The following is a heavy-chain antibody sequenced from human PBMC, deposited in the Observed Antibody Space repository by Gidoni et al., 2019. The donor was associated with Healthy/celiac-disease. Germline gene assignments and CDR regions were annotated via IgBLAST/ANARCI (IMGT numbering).Heavy chain of an antibody. CDR3: AKDSLYCSSTSCYPHY. Sequence: EVQLVESGGVVVQPGGSLSLPCAASGFTFADYTMPWVRQAPGKGLEWVSLISWDGGSTYYADSVKGRFTISRDNSKNSLYLQMNSLRTEDTALYYCAKDSLYCSSTSCYPHYWGQGTLVTVSS. CDR1: GFTFADYT. D-gene: IGHD2-2*01. V-gene: IGHV3-43*01. CDR2: ISWDGGST. J-gene: IGHJ4*02.